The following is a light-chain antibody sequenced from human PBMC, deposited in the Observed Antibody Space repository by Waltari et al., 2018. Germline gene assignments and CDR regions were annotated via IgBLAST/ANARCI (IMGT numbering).Light chain of an antibody. Sequence: DIKMTQSPSSLSKSVGDRVHITCRASRGIDSYLNWYQQQPGKAPKILIYDAATLQRGVPTRFSGGGIGTYFTLTISDLQPDDFATYFCQQSYSAPFTFGRGTRLE. CDR3: QQSYSAPFT. CDR2: DAA. V-gene: IGKV1-39*01. J-gene: IGKJ5*01. CDR1: RGIDSY.